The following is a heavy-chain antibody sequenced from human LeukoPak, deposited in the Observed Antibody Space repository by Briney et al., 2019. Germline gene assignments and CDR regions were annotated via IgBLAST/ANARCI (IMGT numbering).Heavy chain of an antibody. CDR1: GFTFSSYW. CDR2: IKQDGSEK. CDR3: PREDGSGSYPLTP. J-gene: IGHJ5*02. D-gene: IGHD3-10*01. V-gene: IGHV3-7*01. Sequence: GGSLRLSCAASGFTFSSYWMSWVRQAPGKGLEWVANIKQDGSEKYYVDSVKGRFTISRDNAKNSLYLQMNSLRAEDTAVYYCPREDGSGSYPLTPWGQGTLVTISS.